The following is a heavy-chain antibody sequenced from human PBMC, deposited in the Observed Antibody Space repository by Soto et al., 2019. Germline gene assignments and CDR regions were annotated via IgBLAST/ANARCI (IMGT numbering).Heavy chain of an antibody. CDR1: DGSVSSGSYY. CDR3: ARDSLALFDS. CDR2: IYSSGST. V-gene: IGHV4-61*01. D-gene: IGHD5-12*01. Sequence: SETLSLTCTVSDGSVSSGSYYWTWIWQPPGKGLEWIGNIYSSGSTLYNPSLKSRVIISVDQSMNQFSLKLSSVTAADTAVYYCARDSLALFDSWGQGTLVTVSS. J-gene: IGHJ4*02.